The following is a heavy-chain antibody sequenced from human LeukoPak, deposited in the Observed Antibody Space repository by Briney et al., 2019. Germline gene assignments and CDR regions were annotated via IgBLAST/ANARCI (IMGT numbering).Heavy chain of an antibody. D-gene: IGHD6-19*01. Sequence: PSETLSLTCTVSGGSISSSTYYWGWIRQPPGKGLEWIGSIYYSGSTYYNPSLKSRLTISVDTSKNQFSLKLSSVTAADTAVYYCARAFSSGWYYLDYWGQGTLVTVSA. J-gene: IGHJ4*02. CDR1: GGSISSSTYY. CDR2: IYYSGST. V-gene: IGHV4-39*01. CDR3: ARAFSSGWYYLDY.